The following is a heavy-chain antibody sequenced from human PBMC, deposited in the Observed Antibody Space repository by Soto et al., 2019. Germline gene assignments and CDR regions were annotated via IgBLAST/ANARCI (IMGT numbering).Heavy chain of an antibody. V-gene: IGHV2-5*01. CDR3: VHSKYTDFWSGYYSFYFNY. CDR2: TYWNDDK. Sequence: QITLKESGPTQVKPTQTLTLTCTFSGFSLSTSGEGVGWIRQPPGKALEWLALTYWNDDKPYSPSPKNRITVTKDASKNQVVLTMTNMDPVDTATYYCVHSKYTDFWSGYYSFYFNYWGQGTLVPVSS. CDR1: GFSLSTSGEG. D-gene: IGHD3-3*01. J-gene: IGHJ4*02.